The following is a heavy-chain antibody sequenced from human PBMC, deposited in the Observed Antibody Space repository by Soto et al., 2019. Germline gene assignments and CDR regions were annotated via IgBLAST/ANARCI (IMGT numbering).Heavy chain of an antibody. D-gene: IGHD2-2*01. CDR1: GYTFTSYG. V-gene: IGHV1-18*01. J-gene: IGHJ3*02. CDR2: ISAYNGNT. Sequence: ASVKVSCKASGYTFTSYGISWVRQAPGQGLEWMGWISAYNGNTNYAQKLQGRVTMTTDTSTSTAYMELRSLRSDDTAVYYCARDFIVVPAAMGLVSAFDIWGQGTMVTVSS. CDR3: ARDFIVVPAAMGLVSAFDI.